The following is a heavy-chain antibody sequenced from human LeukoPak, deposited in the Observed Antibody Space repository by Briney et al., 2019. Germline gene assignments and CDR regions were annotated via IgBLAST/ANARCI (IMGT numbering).Heavy chain of an antibody. D-gene: IGHD4-23*01. J-gene: IGHJ5*02. Sequence: GASVKVSCKASGYTFTSYGISWVRQAPGQGLEWMGWISAYNGNTNYAQKLQGRVTMTTDTSTSTAYMELRSLRSDDTAVYYCARDDGGLGSNWFDPWGQGTLVTVSS. CDR1: GYTFTSYG. V-gene: IGHV1-18*01. CDR3: ARDDGGLGSNWFDP. CDR2: ISAYNGNT.